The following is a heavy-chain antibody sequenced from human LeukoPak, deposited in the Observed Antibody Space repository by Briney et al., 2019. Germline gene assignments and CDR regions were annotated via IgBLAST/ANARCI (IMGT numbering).Heavy chain of an antibody. Sequence: GGSLRLSCAASGFTFSSYSMNWVRQAPGKGLERVSYISSSSSTIYYADSVKGRFTISRDNAKNSLYLQMNSLRDEDTAVYYCARDRPYSGSHGGDYWGQGTLVTVSS. D-gene: IGHD1-26*01. CDR2: ISSSSSTI. CDR3: ARDRPYSGSHGGDY. CDR1: GFTFSSYS. V-gene: IGHV3-48*02. J-gene: IGHJ4*02.